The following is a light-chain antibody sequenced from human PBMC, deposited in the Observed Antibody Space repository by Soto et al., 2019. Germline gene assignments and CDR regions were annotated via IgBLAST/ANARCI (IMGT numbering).Light chain of an antibody. J-gene: IGKJ3*01. CDR2: DAS. V-gene: IGKV3-11*01. CDR1: QSVYSY. CDR3: QHRSYWPPFT. Sequence: EIVLTQSPATLSLSPGERATLSCRASQSVYSYLAWYQQKSGQAPRLLIYDASNRATGIPARFSGSGSGTDFTPTISSLEPEDFAVYYCQHRSYWPPFTFGPGTKVDIK.